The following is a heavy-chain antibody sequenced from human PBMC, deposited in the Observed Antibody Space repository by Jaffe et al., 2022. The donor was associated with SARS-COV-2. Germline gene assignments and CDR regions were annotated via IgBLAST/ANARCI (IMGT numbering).Heavy chain of an antibody. J-gene: IGHJ1*01. CDR2: IYYSGNT. V-gene: IGHV4-39*01. Sequence: QLQLQESGPGLVKPSETLSLTCTVSGGSISSSSYYWGWIRQSPGKGLEWIGSIYYSGNTYYNPSLESRVTISLDTSKNQFSLKVTSVTAADTAVYYCARHSSGWPGLEYFQHWGQGILVTVSS. CDR3: ARHSSGWPGLEYFQH. CDR1: GGSISSSSYY. D-gene: IGHD6-19*01.